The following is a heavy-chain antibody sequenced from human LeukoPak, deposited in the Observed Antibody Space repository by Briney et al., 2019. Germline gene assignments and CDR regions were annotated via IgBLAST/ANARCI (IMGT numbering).Heavy chain of an antibody. CDR3: VREIRAISVTTD. CDR2: INPHTGGT. D-gene: IGHD4-17*01. V-gene: IGHV1-2*02. Sequence: ASVKVSCKASGYIFTDYYIQWVRQAPGQGLEWMGWINPHTGGTNYAQKFQGRVTMTRDTSISTAYMELSRLRSDDTAVYYCVREIRAISVTTDWGQGTLLTVSS. J-gene: IGHJ4*02. CDR1: GYIFTDYY.